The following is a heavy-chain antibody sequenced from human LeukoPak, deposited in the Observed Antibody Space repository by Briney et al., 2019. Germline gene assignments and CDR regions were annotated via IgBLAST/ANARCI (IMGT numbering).Heavy chain of an antibody. D-gene: IGHD3-9*01. CDR3: AKGERYFVS. CDR2: ISSNGGST. J-gene: IGHJ5*02. Sequence: GGSLRLSCAVSGFTFSSYAMHWVRQAPGKGLEYVSAISSNGGSTYYANSVKGRFTISRDNSKNTLYLQMGSLRAEDMAVYYCAKGERYFVSWGQGTLVTVSS. V-gene: IGHV3-64*01. CDR1: GFTFSSYA.